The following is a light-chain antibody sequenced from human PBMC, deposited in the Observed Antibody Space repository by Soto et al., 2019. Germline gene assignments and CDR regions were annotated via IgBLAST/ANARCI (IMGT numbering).Light chain of an antibody. CDR2: GAS. Sequence: ELLMTQSPATLSVSPGERGTLSCRASQSVGINLAWHQQKPGQXPRXXVYGASSRATGIPDRFSGSVSGTDGTITISRLEPEDGAVYDCQQHGSSPITFGQGTRLDI. CDR3: QQHGSSPIT. CDR1: QSVGIN. J-gene: IGKJ5*01. V-gene: IGKV3-20*01.